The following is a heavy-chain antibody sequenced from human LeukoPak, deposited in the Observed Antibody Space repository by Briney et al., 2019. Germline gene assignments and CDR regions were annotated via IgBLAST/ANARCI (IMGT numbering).Heavy chain of an antibody. D-gene: IGHD4-23*01. J-gene: IGHJ5*02. CDR3: ARGPNKSDGGNSGSAWFNP. CDR2: MNPNSGNT. Sequence: ASVKVSCKASVYTFTTYDINWARQATGQGLEWMGWMNPNSGNTGYAQKFQGRVTMNRNTSISTAYMELSSLRSEDTAVYYCARGPNKSDGGNSGSAWFNPWGQGTLVTVSS. V-gene: IGHV1-8*01. CDR1: VYTFTTYD.